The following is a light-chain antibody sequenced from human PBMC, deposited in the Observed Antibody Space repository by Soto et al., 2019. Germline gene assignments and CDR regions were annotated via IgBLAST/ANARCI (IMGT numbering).Light chain of an antibody. CDR1: QSVSSY. Sequence: EIVLIQSPATLSLSPGERATLSCRASQSVSSYLAWYQQKPGQAPRLLIYDASNRATGIPARFSGSGSGTDFTLTISSLEPEDFAVYYCQQRGTFGPGTKVDIK. J-gene: IGKJ3*01. CDR2: DAS. V-gene: IGKV3-11*01. CDR3: QQRGT.